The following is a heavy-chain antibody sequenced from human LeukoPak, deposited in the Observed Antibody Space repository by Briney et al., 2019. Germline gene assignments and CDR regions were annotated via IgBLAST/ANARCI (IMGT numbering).Heavy chain of an antibody. V-gene: IGHV3-21*01. D-gene: IGHD4-11*01. CDR2: ISSSSSYI. CDR3: ARDRSRNYGYYFDF. Sequence: GRSLRRSCPASGITFSSPTMNWARQPPGNGLESHSSISSSSSYIYHAGSVKGRFTISRDNAKNSLFLQMTSLRAEDTAVYYCARDRSRNYGYYFDFWGQGTLVSVSS. J-gene: IGHJ4*02. CDR1: GITFSSPT.